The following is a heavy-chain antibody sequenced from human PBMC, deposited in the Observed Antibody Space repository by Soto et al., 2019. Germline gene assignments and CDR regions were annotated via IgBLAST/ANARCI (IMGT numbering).Heavy chain of an antibody. V-gene: IGHV3-23*01. D-gene: IGHD2-2*01. CDR2: ISGSGGST. CDR1: GFTFSSYA. J-gene: IGHJ4*02. Sequence: GGSLRLSCAASGFTFSSYAMSWVRQAPGKGLEWVSAISGSGGSTYYADSVKGRFTISRDNSKNTLYLQMNSLRAEDTAVYYCAKDHPRSIVVVPDLLDYWGQGTLVTVSS. CDR3: AKDHPRSIVVVPDLLDY.